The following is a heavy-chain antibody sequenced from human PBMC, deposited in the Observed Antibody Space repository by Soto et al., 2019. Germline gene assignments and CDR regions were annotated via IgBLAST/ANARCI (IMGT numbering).Heavy chain of an antibody. J-gene: IGHJ4*02. CDR3: ATDPGEYCSSTSCYISDY. CDR2: FDPEDGET. V-gene: IGHV1-24*01. D-gene: IGHD2-2*02. CDR1: GYTLTELS. Sequence: ASVKVSCKVSGYTLTELSMHWVRQAPGKGLEWMGGFDPEDGETIYAQKFQGRVTMTEDTSTDTAYMELSSLRSEDTAVYYCATDPGEYCSSTSCYISDYCGQGPLVTVSS.